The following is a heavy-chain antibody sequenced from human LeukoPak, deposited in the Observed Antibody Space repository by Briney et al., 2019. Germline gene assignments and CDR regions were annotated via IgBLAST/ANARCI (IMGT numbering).Heavy chain of an antibody. CDR3: ARARGYCSSTSCLQFDY. V-gene: IGHV3-21*01. Sequence: GGSLRLSCAASGFTFSSYSMNWVRQAPGKGLEWVSSISSSSSYIYYADSVKGRFTISRDKAKNSLYLQMNSLRAEDTAVYYCARARGYCSSTSCLQFDYWGQGTLVTVSS. J-gene: IGHJ4*02. CDR1: GFTFSSYS. CDR2: ISSSSSYI. D-gene: IGHD2-2*01.